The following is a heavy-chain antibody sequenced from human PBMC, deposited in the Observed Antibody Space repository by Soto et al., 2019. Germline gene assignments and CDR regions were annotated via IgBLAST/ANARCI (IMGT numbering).Heavy chain of an antibody. J-gene: IGHJ4*02. Sequence: EVQLLESGGGLVQPGGSLRLSCAASGFTFSSYAMSWVRQAPGKGLEWVSAISGSGGSTYYADSVKGRFTISRDNAKNSLYLQMNSLRAEDTAVYYCARDIAVAGRVIYWGQGTLVTVSS. CDR3: ARDIAVAGRVIY. CDR1: GFTFSSYA. V-gene: IGHV3-23*01. CDR2: ISGSGGST. D-gene: IGHD6-19*01.